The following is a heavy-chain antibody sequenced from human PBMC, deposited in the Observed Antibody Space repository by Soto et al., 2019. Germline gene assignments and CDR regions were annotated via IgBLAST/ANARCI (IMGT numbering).Heavy chain of an antibody. V-gene: IGHV3-64D*06. CDR2: ISSNGGST. CDR3: VKDNYYDSSGYSEYYFDY. D-gene: IGHD3-22*01. CDR1: GFTFSSYA. J-gene: IGHJ4*02. Sequence: GALRLSCSASGFTFSSYAMHCVRQAPGKGLEYVSAISSNGGSTYYADSVKGRFTISRDNSKNTLYLQMSSLRAEDTAVYYCVKDNYYDSSGYSEYYFDYWGQGTLVTVSS.